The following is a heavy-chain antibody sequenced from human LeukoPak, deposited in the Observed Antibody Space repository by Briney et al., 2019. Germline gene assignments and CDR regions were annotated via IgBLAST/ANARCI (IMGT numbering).Heavy chain of an antibody. CDR3: ARSADHGNTNIVY. D-gene: IGHD1-14*01. V-gene: IGHV1-8*02. CDR1: GYTFTSYE. Sequence: GASVKVSCKASGYTFTSYEINWVRQATGQGLEWMGWMNGRSGDTGYAPNFQGRVAMTRDTSKSTAYMELNTLKSEDTAVYYCARSADHGNTNIVYWGQGTLVTVSS. J-gene: IGHJ4*01. CDR2: MNGRSGDT.